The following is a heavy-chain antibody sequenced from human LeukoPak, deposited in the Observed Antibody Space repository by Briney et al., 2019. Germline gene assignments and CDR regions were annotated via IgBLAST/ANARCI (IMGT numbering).Heavy chain of an antibody. J-gene: IGHJ4*02. Sequence: SETLSLTCTVSGASITNYYWTWIRQPPGKGLEWIGYISDIGRTNYNPSLKSRVTISVDTSKNQFSLKLNSVTAADTAVYYCARNQLGSGWHSSAYWGQGTRVTVSS. CDR1: GASITNYY. CDR2: ISDIGRT. D-gene: IGHD6-19*01. V-gene: IGHV4-59*01. CDR3: ARNQLGSGWHSSAY.